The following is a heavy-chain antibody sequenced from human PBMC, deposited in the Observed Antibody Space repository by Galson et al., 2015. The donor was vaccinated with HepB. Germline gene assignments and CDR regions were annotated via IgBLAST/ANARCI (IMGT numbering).Heavy chain of an antibody. Sequence: SLRLSCAASGFTFSSYGMHWVRQAPGKGLEWVAVISYDGSNKYYADSVKGRFTISRDNSKNTLYLQMNSLRAEDTAVYYCAKGSGSSFDYWGQGTLVTVSS. CDR2: ISYDGSNK. CDR1: GFTFSSYG. D-gene: IGHD2-2*01. J-gene: IGHJ4*02. CDR3: AKGSGSSFDY. V-gene: IGHV3-30*18.